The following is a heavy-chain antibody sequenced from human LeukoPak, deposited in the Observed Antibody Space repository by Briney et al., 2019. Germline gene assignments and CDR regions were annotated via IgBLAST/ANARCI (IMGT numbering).Heavy chain of an antibody. Sequence: GGSLRLSCAASGFTFSSYWMSWVRQAPGKGLEWVANIKQDGSEKYYVDSVKGRFTISRDNAKNSLYLQMNSLTADDTAVYYCVSSFSPFDLWVQGTMVTVSS. CDR2: IKQDGSEK. V-gene: IGHV3-7*03. D-gene: IGHD3-3*01. J-gene: IGHJ3*01. CDR3: VSSFSPFDL. CDR1: GFTFSSYW.